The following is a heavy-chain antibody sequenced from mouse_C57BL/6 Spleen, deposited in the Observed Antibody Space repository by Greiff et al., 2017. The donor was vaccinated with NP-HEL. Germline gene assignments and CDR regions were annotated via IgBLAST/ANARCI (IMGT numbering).Heavy chain of an antibody. CDR2: IHPNSGST. CDR3: ARMGYSNYYYFDY. V-gene: IGHV1-64*01. D-gene: IGHD2-5*01. CDR1: GYTFTSYW. J-gene: IGHJ2*01. Sequence: QVQLQQPGAELVKPGASVKLSCKASGYTFTSYWMHWVKQRPGQGLEWIGMIHPNSGSTNYNEKFKSKATLTVDKSSSTAYMQLSSLTSEDSAVYYCARMGYSNYYYFDYWGQGTTLTVSS.